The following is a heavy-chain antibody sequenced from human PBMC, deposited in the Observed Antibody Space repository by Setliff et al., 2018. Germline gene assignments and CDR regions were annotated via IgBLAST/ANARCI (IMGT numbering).Heavy chain of an antibody. J-gene: IGHJ6*03. CDR2: IHYRGTT. CDR1: GASINTGTYY. Sequence: SETLSHTCNVSGASINTGTYYWAWIRQPPGKGLEWIGRIHYRGTTYSNASLASRLTISVDTAKNQFSLELTSVTAADTAVYYCARMSGFLYLDVWGNGTTVTVS. D-gene: IGHD3-3*01. CDR3: ARMSGFLYLDV. V-gene: IGHV4-39*01.